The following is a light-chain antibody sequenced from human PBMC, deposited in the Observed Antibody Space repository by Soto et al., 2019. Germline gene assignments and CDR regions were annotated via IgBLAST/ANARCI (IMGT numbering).Light chain of an antibody. CDR1: QSVSSSY. Sequence: EIVLTQSPDTLSLSPGERATLSRRASQSVSSSYLAWYQQTPGQAPRLLIYGTSNRATGIPDRFSGSGSGTDFTLTISRLEPEDFAVYYCQQYGNSRWTFGQGTKVEIK. CDR3: QQYGNSRWT. J-gene: IGKJ1*01. CDR2: GTS. V-gene: IGKV3-20*01.